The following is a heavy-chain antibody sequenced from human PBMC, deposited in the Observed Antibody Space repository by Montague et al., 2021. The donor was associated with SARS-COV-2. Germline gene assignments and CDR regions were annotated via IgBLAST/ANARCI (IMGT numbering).Heavy chain of an antibody. V-gene: IGHV6-1*01. CDR1: GDSVSNTSAS. D-gene: IGHD3-3*02. Sequence: CAISGDSVSNTSASWNWIRQSPSRGLEWLGRTYYRSWWRSQYPGSLESRITISGDTSKNQFSPQLNSVTPEDTAVYYCASAFYGDHWAFDVWGQGTMVTVSS. J-gene: IGHJ3*01. CDR2: TYYRSWWRS. CDR3: ASAFYGDHWAFDV.